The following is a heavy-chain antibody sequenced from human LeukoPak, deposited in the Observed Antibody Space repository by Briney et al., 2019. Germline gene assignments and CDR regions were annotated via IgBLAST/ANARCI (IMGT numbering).Heavy chain of an antibody. Sequence: GASVKVSCKASGYTFTSYGISWVRQAPVQGLEWMGWISAYNGNTKYAQTLQGRVTMTTDTSTSTAYMELRSLRSDDTAVYYCTSTGYSGHDPLHYWGRGTLVTVSS. CDR2: ISAYNGNT. V-gene: IGHV1-18*01. CDR3: TSTGYSGHDPLHY. D-gene: IGHD5-12*01. J-gene: IGHJ4*02. CDR1: GYTFTSYG.